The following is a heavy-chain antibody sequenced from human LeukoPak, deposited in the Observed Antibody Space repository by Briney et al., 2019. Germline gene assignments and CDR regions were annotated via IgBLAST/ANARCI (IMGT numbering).Heavy chain of an antibody. CDR3: AKIAAANCGGDCYSGAYYFDY. V-gene: IGHV3-30*02. CDR2: IRYDGSNK. D-gene: IGHD2-21*02. J-gene: IGHJ4*02. CDR1: GFTLSTYG. Sequence: PGGSLRLSCAASGFTLSTYGMHWVRQAPGKGLEWVAFIRYDGSNKYYADSVKGRFTISRDNSKNTLYLQMNSLRAEDTAVYHCAKIAAANCGGDCYSGAYYFDYWGQGTLVTVSS.